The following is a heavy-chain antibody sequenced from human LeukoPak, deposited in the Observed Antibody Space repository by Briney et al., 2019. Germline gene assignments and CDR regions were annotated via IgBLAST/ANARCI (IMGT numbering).Heavy chain of an antibody. CDR1: GGSLTTHW. CDR2: INHSGHT. CDR3: ARGRVYFRDLTSLRGVIPFDS. Sequence: SETLSLTCAVYGGSLTTHWWTWIRQSAGRGLEWVGEINHSGHTSYNPSFESRLTASIDKSKNQFSLRLSSVTAADTAIYYCARGRVYFRDLTSLRGVIPFDSWGQGTPVIVSS. V-gene: IGHV4-34*01. J-gene: IGHJ4*02. D-gene: IGHD3-10*01.